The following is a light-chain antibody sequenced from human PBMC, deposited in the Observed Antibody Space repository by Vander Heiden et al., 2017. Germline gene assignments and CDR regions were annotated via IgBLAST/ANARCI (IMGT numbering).Light chain of an antibody. J-gene: IGKJ2*01. Sequence: DIQMTQSPSTMSASVGDRVTITCRASQSISSWLAWYQQKPGKAPKLLIYRASSLESGVPSRFSGSGSGTEFTLTISSLQPDDFATYYCQQYNSYPYTFGQGTKLEIK. CDR3: QQYNSYPYT. CDR2: RAS. V-gene: IGKV1-5*03. CDR1: QSISSW.